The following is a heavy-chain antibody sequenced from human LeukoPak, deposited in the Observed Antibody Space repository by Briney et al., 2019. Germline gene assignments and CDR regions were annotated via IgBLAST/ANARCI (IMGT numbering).Heavy chain of an antibody. CDR2: IYPRDGST. V-gene: IGHV1-46*01. D-gene: IGHD1-26*01. J-gene: IGHJ4*02. Sequence: ASVKVSCKASGYTFTSNYIHWVRQAPGQGLEWMGMIYPRDGSTSYAQKFQGRVTMTRDTSTSTVYMELTSLRSDDTAIYYCARDGGWDSFTFDYWGQGALVIVSS. CDR1: GYTFTSNY. CDR3: ARDGGWDSFTFDY.